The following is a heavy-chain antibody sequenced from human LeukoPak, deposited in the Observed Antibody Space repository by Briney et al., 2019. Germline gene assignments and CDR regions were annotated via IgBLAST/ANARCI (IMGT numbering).Heavy chain of an antibody. CDR1: GGPISNSF. CDR2: IYYAGNT. J-gene: IGHJ4*02. D-gene: IGHD1-26*01. V-gene: IGHV4-59*01. Sequence: SETLSLTCTVSGGPISNSFWSWIRQSPGKGLEWIAYIYYAGNTKYDPSLKSRVTISVDTSKNQFSLRLTSVTADDTAVYYCARDSGSSPTFDYWDQGTLVTVSS. CDR3: ARDSGSSPTFDY.